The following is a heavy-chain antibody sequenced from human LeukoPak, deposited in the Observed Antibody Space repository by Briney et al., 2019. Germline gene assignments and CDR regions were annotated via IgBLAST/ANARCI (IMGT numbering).Heavy chain of an antibody. V-gene: IGHV4-59*08. CDR1: GGSISSYY. CDR3: ARSGYDYPDAFDI. CDR2: IYYSGST. Sequence: SETLSLTCTVSGGSISSYYWSWIRQPPGKGLEWIGYIYYSGSTNYNPSLKSRVTTSVDTSKNQFSLKLSSVTAADTAVYYCARSGYDYPDAFDIWGQGTMVTVSS. D-gene: IGHD5-12*01. J-gene: IGHJ3*02.